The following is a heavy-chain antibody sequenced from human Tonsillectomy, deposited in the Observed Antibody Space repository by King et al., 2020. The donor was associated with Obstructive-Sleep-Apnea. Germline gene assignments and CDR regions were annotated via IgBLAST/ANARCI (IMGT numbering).Heavy chain of an antibody. CDR1: GGTFSSYV. V-gene: IGHV1-69*01. J-gene: IGHJ4*02. CDR3: ARNVYGGNSVDS. CDR2: IIPIFGKA. D-gene: IGHD4-23*01. Sequence: VQLVQSGAEVKKPGSSVRVSCRASGGTFSSYVIRWVRQAPGQGLEWMGGIIPIFGKAYYAQRVQGRVTITADESTFTAYMELSSLRSEDTAMYYCARNVYGGNSVDSSGQGTLVTVSS.